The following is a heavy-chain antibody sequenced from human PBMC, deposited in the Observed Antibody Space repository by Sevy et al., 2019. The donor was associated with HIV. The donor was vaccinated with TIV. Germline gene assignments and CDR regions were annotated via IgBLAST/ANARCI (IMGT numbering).Heavy chain of an antibody. D-gene: IGHD2-21*01. CDR2: VSWNSRNI. CDR3: AKDINRGCDGINCYPYYYYFYGLDV. Sequence: GGSLRLSCAASGFPFNDHAMHWVRQVPGKGPEWVSGVSWNSRNIGYADSVKGRFTISRDNANHFLYLEMNSLRPEDMAFYYCAKDINRGCDGINCYPYYYYFYGLDVWGQGTTVTVSS. CDR1: GFPFNDHA. V-gene: IGHV3-9*03. J-gene: IGHJ6*02.